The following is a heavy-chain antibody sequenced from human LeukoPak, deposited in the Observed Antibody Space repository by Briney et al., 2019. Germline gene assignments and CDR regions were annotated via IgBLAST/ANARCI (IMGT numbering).Heavy chain of an antibody. J-gene: IGHJ5*02. CDR3: ARVVRSIAAANWFDP. V-gene: IGHV4-59*01. CDR2: IYYSGST. Sequence: PSETLSLTCTVSGGSISSYYWSWIRQPPGEGLEWIGYIYYSGSTNYNPFLKSRVTISVDTSKNQFSLKLSSVTAADTAVYYCARVVRSIAAANWFDPWGQGTLVTVSS. CDR1: GGSISSYY. D-gene: IGHD6-13*01.